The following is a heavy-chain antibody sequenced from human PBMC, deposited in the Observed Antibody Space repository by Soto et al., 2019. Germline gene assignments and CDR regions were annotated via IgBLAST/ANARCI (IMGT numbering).Heavy chain of an antibody. CDR2: ISAYNGNT. CDR3: ARGGDPALHHYYYYGMDV. D-gene: IGHD2-2*01. Sequence: ASVKVSCKASGYTFTSYGISWVRQAPGQGLEWMGWISAYNGNTNYAQKLQGRVTMTTDTSTSTAYMELRSLRSDDTAVYYCARGGDPALHHYYYYGMDVWGQGTTVTVSS. CDR1: GYTFTSYG. J-gene: IGHJ6*02. V-gene: IGHV1-18*04.